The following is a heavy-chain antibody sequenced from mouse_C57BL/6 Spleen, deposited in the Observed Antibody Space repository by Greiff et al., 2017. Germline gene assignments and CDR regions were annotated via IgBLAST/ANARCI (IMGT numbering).Heavy chain of an antibody. J-gene: IGHJ3*01. CDR3: ANDYGSSPFAY. D-gene: IGHD1-1*01. V-gene: IGHV5-17*01. CDR1: GFTFSDYG. CDR2: ISSGSSTI. Sequence: EVQLMESGGGLVKPEGSLKLSCAASGFTFSDYGMHWVRQAPEKGLEWVAYISSGSSTIYYADTVKGRFTISRDNAKNTLFLQMTSLRSEDTAMYSCANDYGSSPFAYWGQGTMVTVSA.